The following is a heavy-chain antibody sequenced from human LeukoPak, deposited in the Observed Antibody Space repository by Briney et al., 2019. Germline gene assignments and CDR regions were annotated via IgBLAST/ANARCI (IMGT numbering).Heavy chain of an antibody. CDR1: GYTFTGYY. V-gene: IGHV1-2*02. J-gene: IGHJ5*02. CDR3: ARGRIVVVPAAMSSWFDP. D-gene: IGHD2-2*01. CDR2: INPNSGGT. Sequence: GASVKVSCKASGYTFTGYYMHWVRQAPGQGLEWMGWINPNSGGTNYAQKFQGRVTMTRDTSISTAYMELSRLRSDDTAVYYCARGRIVVVPAAMSSWFDPWGQGTLVTVSS.